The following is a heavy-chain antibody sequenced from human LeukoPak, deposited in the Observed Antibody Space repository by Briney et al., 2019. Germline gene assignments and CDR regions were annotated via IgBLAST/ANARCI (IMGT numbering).Heavy chain of an antibody. V-gene: IGHV3-30*02. CDR2: IRYDGSNK. CDR1: GFTFSSYG. D-gene: IGHD3-9*01. CDR3: AKASHYDILTGRHSARLWYFDY. J-gene: IGHJ4*02. Sequence: QSGGSLRLSCAASGFTFSSYGMHWVRQAPGKGLEWVAFIRYDGSNKYYADSVKGRFTISRDNSKNTLYLQMNSLRAEDTAVYYCAKASHYDILTGRHSARLWYFDYWGQGTLVTVSS.